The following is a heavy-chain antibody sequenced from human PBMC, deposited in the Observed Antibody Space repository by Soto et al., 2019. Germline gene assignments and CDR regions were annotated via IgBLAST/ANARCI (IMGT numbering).Heavy chain of an antibody. Sequence: GASVKVSCKASGYTFTSYGMSWVRQAPGQGLEWMGRISSDNGNTRYAQKFRGRVTMTTDTSTSTVYMELRNLRSDDTAVYYCARCIQQDNYYGMDVWGQGTTVTVSS. V-gene: IGHV1-18*01. J-gene: IGHJ6*02. CDR2: ISSDNGNT. CDR1: GYTFTSYG. D-gene: IGHD1-1*01. CDR3: ARCIQQDNYYGMDV.